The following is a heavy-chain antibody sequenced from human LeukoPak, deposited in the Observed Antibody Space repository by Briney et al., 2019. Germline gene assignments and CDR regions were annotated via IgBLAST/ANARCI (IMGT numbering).Heavy chain of an antibody. V-gene: IGHV3-73*01. CDR2: IRSKANNYAT. D-gene: IGHD6-13*01. CDR3: TRGIDSSWYPNDRFDP. CDR1: GFTFSGSA. Sequence: GGSLKLSCAASGFTFSGSATHWVRQASGKGLEWVGRIRSKANNYATAYAASVKGRFTISRDDSKNTAYLQMNSLKTDDTAVYYCTRGIDSSWYPNDRFDPWGQGTLVTVSS. J-gene: IGHJ5*02.